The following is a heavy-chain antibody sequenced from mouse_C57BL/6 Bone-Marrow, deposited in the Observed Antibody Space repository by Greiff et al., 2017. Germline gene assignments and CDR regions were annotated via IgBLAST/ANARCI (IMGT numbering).Heavy chain of an antibody. J-gene: IGHJ1*03. Sequence: VKLQQPGAELVKPGASVKMSCKASGYTFTSYWITWVKQRPGQGLEWIGDIYPGSGSTNYNEKFKSKATLTIDTSSSTAYLQLSSLTSEDSAVYYCARKGYCNYYWYFDVGGTGTTVTVSS. D-gene: IGHD2-10*02. CDR2: IYPGSGST. CDR1: GYTFTSYW. CDR3: ARKGYCNYYWYFDV. V-gene: IGHV1-55*01.